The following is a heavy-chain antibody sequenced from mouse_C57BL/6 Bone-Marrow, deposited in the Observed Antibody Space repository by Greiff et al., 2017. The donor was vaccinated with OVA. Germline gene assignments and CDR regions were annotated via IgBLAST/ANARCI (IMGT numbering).Heavy chain of an antibody. V-gene: IGHV1-26*01. CDR1: GYTFTDYY. CDR3: ANYDFSWFAY. CDR2: INPNNGGT. Sequence: EVKLQQSGPELVKPGASVKISCKASGYTFTDYYMNWVKQSHGKSLEWIGDINPNNGGTSYNQKFKGKATLTVDKSSSTAYMELRSLTSEDSAVYYCANYDFSWFAYWGQGTLVTVSA. D-gene: IGHD2-4*01. J-gene: IGHJ3*01.